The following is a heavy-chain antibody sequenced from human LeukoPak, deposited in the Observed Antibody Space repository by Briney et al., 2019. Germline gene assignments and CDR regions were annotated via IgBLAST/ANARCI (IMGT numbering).Heavy chain of an antibody. CDR1: GYAFTSYD. J-gene: IGHJ5*02. CDR3: ARSGYDYSWFDP. D-gene: IGHD5-12*01. Sequence: GASVKVSCKASGYAFTSYDINWVRQATGQGLEWMGWMNPNSGNTGYAQKFQGRVTITRNTSISTAHMELSSLRSEDTAVYYCARSGYDYSWFDPWGQGTLVTVSS. CDR2: MNPNSGNT. V-gene: IGHV1-8*03.